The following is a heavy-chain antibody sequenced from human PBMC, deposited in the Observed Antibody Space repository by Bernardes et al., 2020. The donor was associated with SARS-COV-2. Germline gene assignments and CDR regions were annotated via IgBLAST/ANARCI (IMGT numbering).Heavy chain of an antibody. V-gene: IGHV4-59*08. CDR1: GDSISGHY. CDR2: ISYSGNT. CDR3: ARMRAGRLLWDY. D-gene: IGHD6-13*01. Sequence: SETLSLTCTVSGDSISGHYWSWVRQPPGKGLEYIGYISYSGNTNYNPSLKSRVTISVDTSKNQFSLKLISVTAADTAVYYCARMRAGRLLWDYWGQGNLVTVSS. J-gene: IGHJ4*02.